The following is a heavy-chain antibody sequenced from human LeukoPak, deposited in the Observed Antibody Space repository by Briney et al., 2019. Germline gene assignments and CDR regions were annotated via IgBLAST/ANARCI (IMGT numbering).Heavy chain of an antibody. V-gene: IGHV3-11*01. Sequence: GGSLRLSCAASGFTFSDYYMSWIRQAPGKGLEGVSYISSSGSTIYYADSVKGRFTISSDNAKNSLYLQMNSLRADDTAVYYCARDDYHDYMDVWGKGTTVTVSS. CDR2: ISSSGSTI. J-gene: IGHJ6*03. CDR1: GFTFSDYY. CDR3: ARDDYHDYMDV.